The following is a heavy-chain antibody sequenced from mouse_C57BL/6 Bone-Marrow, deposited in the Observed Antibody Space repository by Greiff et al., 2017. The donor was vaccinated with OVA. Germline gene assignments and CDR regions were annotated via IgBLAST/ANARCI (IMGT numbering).Heavy chain of an antibody. V-gene: IGHV1-59*01. J-gene: IGHJ3*01. CDR1: GYTFTSYW. CDR2: IDPSDSYT. CDR3: ALYYSNYVGFAY. D-gene: IGHD2-5*01. Sequence: VQLQQPGAELVRPGTSVKLSCKASGYTFTSYWMHWVKQRPGQGLEWIGVIDPSDSYTNYNQKFKGKATLTVDTSSSTAYMQLSSLTSEDSAVYYCALYYSNYVGFAYWGQGTLVTVSA.